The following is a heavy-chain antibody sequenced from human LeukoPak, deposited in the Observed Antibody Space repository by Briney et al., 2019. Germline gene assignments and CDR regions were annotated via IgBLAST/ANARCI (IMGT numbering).Heavy chain of an antibody. D-gene: IGHD5-18*01. CDR3: ARRRGYGPSDY. CDR1: GGSFSGYY. V-gene: IGHV4-34*01. CDR2: INHSGST. Sequence: PSETLSLTCAVYGGSFSGYYWSWLRQPPGKGLEWIGEINHSGSTNYNPSLKSRVTISVDTSKNRFSLKLSSVTAADTAVYYCARRRGYGPSDYWGQGTLVTVSS. J-gene: IGHJ4*02.